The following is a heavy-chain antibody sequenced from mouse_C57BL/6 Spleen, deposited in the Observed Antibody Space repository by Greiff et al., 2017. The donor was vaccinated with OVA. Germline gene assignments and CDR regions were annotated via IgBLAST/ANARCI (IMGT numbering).Heavy chain of an antibody. V-gene: IGHV1-4*01. J-gene: IGHJ2*01. D-gene: IGHD1-1*01. CDR2: INPSSGYT. CDR3: AGYTVVEGYFDY. CDR1: GYTFTSYT. Sequence: VQLQQSGAELARPGASVKMSCKASGYTFTSYTMHWVKQRPGQGLEWIGYINPSSGYTKYNQKFKDKATLTADKSSSTASMQLSSLTSEDSAVYYCAGYTVVEGYFDYWGQGTTLTVSS.